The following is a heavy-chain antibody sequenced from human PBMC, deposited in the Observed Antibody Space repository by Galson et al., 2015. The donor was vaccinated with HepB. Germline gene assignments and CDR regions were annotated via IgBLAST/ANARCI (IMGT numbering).Heavy chain of an antibody. CDR2: INTNTGNP. D-gene: IGHD3-16*02. CDR3: ARGGRRIWGSYRTTSTFDY. J-gene: IGHJ4*02. CDR1: GYTFTNYA. Sequence: SVKVSCKASGYTFTNYAMDWVRQAPGQRLEWRGWINTNTGNPTYAQGFTGRFVFSLDTSVSTAYLQISSLKADDTAVYYCARGGRRIWGSYRTTSTFDYWGQGSLVTVSS. V-gene: IGHV7-4-1*02.